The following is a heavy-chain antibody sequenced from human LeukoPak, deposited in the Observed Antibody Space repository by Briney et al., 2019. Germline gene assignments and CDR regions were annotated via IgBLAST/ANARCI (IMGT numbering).Heavy chain of an antibody. CDR3: ARDPRSGSYPHNDAFDI. Sequence: GGSLRLSCAASGFTVSSNYMSWVRQAPGKGLEWVSVIYSGGSTYYADSVKGRFAISRDNSKNTLYLQMNSLRAEDTAVYYCARDPRSGSYPHNDAFDIWGQGTMVTVSS. CDR2: IYSGGST. J-gene: IGHJ3*02. D-gene: IGHD1-26*01. V-gene: IGHV3-53*01. CDR1: GFTVSSNY.